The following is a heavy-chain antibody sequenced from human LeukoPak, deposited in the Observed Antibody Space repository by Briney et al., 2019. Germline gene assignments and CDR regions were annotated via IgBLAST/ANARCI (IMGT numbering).Heavy chain of an antibody. Sequence: SETLSLTCAVYGGSFSGYYWSWIRQPPGKGLEWIGEINHSGSTNYNPSLKSRVTISVDTSKNQFSLKLSSVTAADTAVYYCARLAAAGRDYWGQGTLVTVSS. V-gene: IGHV4-34*01. J-gene: IGHJ4*02. CDR2: INHSGST. D-gene: IGHD6-13*01. CDR1: GGSFSGYY. CDR3: ARLAAAGRDY.